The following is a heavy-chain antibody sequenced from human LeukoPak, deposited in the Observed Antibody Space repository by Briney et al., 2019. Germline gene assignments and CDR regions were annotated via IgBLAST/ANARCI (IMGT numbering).Heavy chain of an antibody. CDR3: ARGGSPPEALGDTFDV. CDR2: VKSDGSST. D-gene: IGHD1-26*01. Sequence: GGSLRLSCAVSGFTFSSYWLHWVRQAPGKGLVWVSRVKSDGSSTNYADSVKGRFTVSRDNAKNTLILQMNSLRAEDTAVYYCARGGSPPEALGDTFDVWGHGTLVTVSS. V-gene: IGHV3-74*01. J-gene: IGHJ3*01. CDR1: GFTFSSYW.